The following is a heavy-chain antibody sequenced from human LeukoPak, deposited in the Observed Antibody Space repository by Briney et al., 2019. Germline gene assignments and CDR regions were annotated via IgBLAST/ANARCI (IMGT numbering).Heavy chain of an antibody. D-gene: IGHD2-2*01. Sequence: GGSLRLSCAASGFTFSSYSMNWVRQAPGKGLEWVSSISSSSSYIYYADSVKGRFTISRDNAKNSLYLQMNSLRAEDTAVYYCARVPPYCSSTSCSPPYFDYWGQGTLVTVSS. CDR3: ARVPPYCSSTSCSPPYFDY. J-gene: IGHJ4*02. CDR1: GFTFSSYS. CDR2: ISSSSSYI. V-gene: IGHV3-21*01.